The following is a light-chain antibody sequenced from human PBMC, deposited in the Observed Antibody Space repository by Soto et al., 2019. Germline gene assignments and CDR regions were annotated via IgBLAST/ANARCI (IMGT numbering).Light chain of an antibody. Sequence: DIEMTQFPSSLSVSIGDRATITCRASQSIKSYLNWYQQKSGQAPKLLIYAASSLQTGVPARFSGSGSGTDFTLTINSLQPEDFATYYCQQNYRDQWTFGPGTKVESK. CDR2: AAS. J-gene: IGKJ1*01. CDR3: QQNYRDQWT. CDR1: QSIKSY. V-gene: IGKV1-39*01.